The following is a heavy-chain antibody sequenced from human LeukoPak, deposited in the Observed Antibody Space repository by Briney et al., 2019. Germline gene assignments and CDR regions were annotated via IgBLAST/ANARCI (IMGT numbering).Heavy chain of an antibody. CDR3: ARAGSSGWYHDY. CDR1: GFTFDDYG. CDR2: INWNGGST. D-gene: IGHD6-19*01. J-gene: IGHJ4*02. V-gene: IGHV3-20*04. Sequence: GGSLILSCAASGFTFDDYGMSWVRQAPGKGLEWVSGINWNGGSTGYADSVKGRFTISRDNAKNSLYLQMNSLRAEDTALYYCARAGSSGWYHDYWGQGTLVTVSS.